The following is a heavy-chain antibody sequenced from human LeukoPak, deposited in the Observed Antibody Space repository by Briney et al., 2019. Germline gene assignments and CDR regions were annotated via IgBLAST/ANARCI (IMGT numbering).Heavy chain of an antibody. V-gene: IGHV3-9*01. Sequence: PGGSLRLSCAASGFTFDDYAMHWVRQAPGKGLEWVSGISWNSGSIGYADSVKGRFTIPRDNAKNSLYLQMNSLRAEDTALYYCAKDFAPGGDGSGSPLDYWGQGTLVTVSS. CDR3: AKDFAPGGDGSGSPLDY. D-gene: IGHD3-10*01. J-gene: IGHJ4*02. CDR2: ISWNSGSI. CDR1: GFTFDDYA.